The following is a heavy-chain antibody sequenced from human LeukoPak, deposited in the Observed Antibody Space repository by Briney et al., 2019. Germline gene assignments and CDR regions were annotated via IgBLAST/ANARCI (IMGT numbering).Heavy chain of an antibody. CDR1: GFTFSSYG. J-gene: IGHJ5*02. CDR3: ARDDYDFWSGNSNWFDP. V-gene: IGHV3-33*01. Sequence: PGGSLRLSCAASGFTFSSYGMHWVRQAPGKGLEWVAVIWYDGSNKYYADSVKGRFTISRDNSKNTLYLQMNSLRAEDTAVYYCARDDYDFWSGNSNWFDPWGQGTLVTVSS. D-gene: IGHD3-3*01. CDR2: IWYDGSNK.